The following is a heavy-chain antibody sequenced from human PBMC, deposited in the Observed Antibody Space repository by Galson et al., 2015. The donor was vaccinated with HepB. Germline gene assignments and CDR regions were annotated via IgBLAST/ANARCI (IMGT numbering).Heavy chain of an antibody. CDR2: ISSSGSTI. CDR3: ARSPLMVYAPKGASDFDY. CDR1: GFTFSSYS. D-gene: IGHD2-8*01. Sequence: LRLSCAASGFTFSSYSMNWVRQAPGKGLEWVSYISSSGSTIYYVDSVKGRFTISRDNAKNSLYLQMNSLRAEDTAVYYCARSPLMVYAPKGASDFDYWGQGTLVTVSS. V-gene: IGHV3-48*04. J-gene: IGHJ4*02.